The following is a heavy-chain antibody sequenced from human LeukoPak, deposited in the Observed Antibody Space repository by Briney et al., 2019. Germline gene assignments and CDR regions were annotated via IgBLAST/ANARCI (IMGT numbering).Heavy chain of an antibody. D-gene: IGHD3-10*01. CDR2: IWYDGSNK. CDR1: GFTFSRYG. V-gene: IGHV3-33*01. Sequence: GGSLRLSCAASGFTFSRYGMHWVRQAPGRGLEWVAVIWYDGSNKYYADSVKGRFTISRDNSNNALYLQMNSLRADDTAVYFCARGRGSGSYYNDYQFDYWGQGTLVTVSS. CDR3: ARGRGSGSYYNDYQFDY. J-gene: IGHJ4*02.